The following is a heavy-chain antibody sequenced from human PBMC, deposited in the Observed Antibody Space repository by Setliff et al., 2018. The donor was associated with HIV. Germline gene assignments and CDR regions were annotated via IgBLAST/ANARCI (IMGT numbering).Heavy chain of an antibody. D-gene: IGHD3-16*01. J-gene: IGHJ5*02. CDR1: GFTVSNNY. CDR2: MNDDGRT. CDR3: AKGVKWLAP. Sequence: GSLRLSCAASGFTVSNNYMTWVRQAPGKGLEWVSVMNDDGRTFYADSVKGRFTISRDNSINILYLHMNSLIAEDTAVYYCAKGVKWLAPWGRGTLVTVSS. V-gene: IGHV3-53*01.